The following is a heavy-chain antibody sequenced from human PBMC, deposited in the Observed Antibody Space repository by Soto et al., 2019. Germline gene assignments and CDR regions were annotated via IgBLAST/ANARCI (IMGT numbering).Heavy chain of an antibody. CDR2: ISTYNGNT. CDR3: ARWPTDYYDNSGNYFLDY. Sequence: QVPLVQSGAEVKKPGASVKVSCKASGYTFTTYGMSWVRQAPGQGLDWMGWISTYNGNTKYAERLQGRVTMTTDTTTSTAYMELRSLRSDDTAVYYCARWPTDYYDNSGNYFLDYWGQGTLVTVSS. D-gene: IGHD3-22*01. CDR1: GYTFTTYG. J-gene: IGHJ4*02. V-gene: IGHV1-18*01.